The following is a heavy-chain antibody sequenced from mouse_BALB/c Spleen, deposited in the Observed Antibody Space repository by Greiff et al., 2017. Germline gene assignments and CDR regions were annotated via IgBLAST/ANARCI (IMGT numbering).Heavy chain of an antibody. J-gene: IGHJ1*01. CDR3: TRDGYGSSYGYFDV. V-gene: IGHV5-6-4*01. CDR2: ISSGGSYT. D-gene: IGHD1-1*01. Sequence: EVMLVESGGGLVKPGGSLKLSCAASGFTFSSYTMSWVRQTPEKRLEWVATISSGGSYTYYPDSVKGRFTISRDNAKNTLYLQMSSLKSEDTAMYYCTRDGYGSSYGYFDVWGAGTTVTVSS. CDR1: GFTFSSYT.